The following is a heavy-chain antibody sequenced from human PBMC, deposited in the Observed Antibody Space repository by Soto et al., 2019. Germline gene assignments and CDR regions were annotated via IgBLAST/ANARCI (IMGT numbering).Heavy chain of an antibody. Sequence: GGSLRLSCAASGFTFNNYAMYWVRQAPGKGLEYVSTISSNGGTTHYANSVKGRFTISRDNSKNTLYLQMGSLRTEDMGVYYCARDRATTFDYWGQGALVTVSS. CDR1: GFTFNNYA. CDR2: ISSNGGTT. CDR3: ARDRATTFDY. J-gene: IGHJ4*02. V-gene: IGHV3-64*01. D-gene: IGHD1-26*01.